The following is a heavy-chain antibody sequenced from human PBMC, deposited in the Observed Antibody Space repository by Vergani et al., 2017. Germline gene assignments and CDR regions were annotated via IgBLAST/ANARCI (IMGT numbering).Heavy chain of an antibody. Sequence: QVQLVQSGAEVKKPGSSVKVSCKASGGTFSSYAISWVRQAPGQGLEWMGGIIPIFGTANYAQTFQGRVTITADESTSTAYMELSSLRSEDTAVYYCASRDITIFGVVIMRGYYYYGMDVWGQGTTVTVSS. CDR1: GGTFSSYA. CDR2: IIPIFGTA. V-gene: IGHV1-69*01. D-gene: IGHD3-3*01. CDR3: ASRDITIFGVVIMRGYYYYGMDV. J-gene: IGHJ6*02.